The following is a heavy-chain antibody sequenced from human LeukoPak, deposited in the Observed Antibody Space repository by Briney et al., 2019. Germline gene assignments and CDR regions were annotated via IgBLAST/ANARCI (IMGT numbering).Heavy chain of an antibody. CDR1: GFTFSSYS. J-gene: IGHJ4*02. CDR3: ARANSGYNDY. D-gene: IGHD3-22*01. Sequence: GGSLRLSCAASGFTFSSYSMNWVRQAPGKGLEWVSSISSSSSYIYYADSVKGRFTISRDNAKNSLYLLMNSLRAEDTAVYYCARANSGYNDYWGQGTLVTVSS. CDR2: ISSSSSYI. V-gene: IGHV3-21*01.